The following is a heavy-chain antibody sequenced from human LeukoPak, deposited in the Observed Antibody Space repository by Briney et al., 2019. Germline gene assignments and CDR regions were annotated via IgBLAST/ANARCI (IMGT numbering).Heavy chain of an antibody. CDR3: ARPPYYYDSSGYPHDAFDI. Sequence: GESLKISCKGSGYSFTSYWIGWVRQMPGKGLEWMGIIYPGDSDTRYSPSFQVQVTISADKSISTAYLQWSSLNASDTAMYYCARPPYYYDSSGYPHDAFDIWGQGTMVTVSS. D-gene: IGHD3-22*01. CDR1: GYSFTSYW. V-gene: IGHV5-51*01. J-gene: IGHJ3*02. CDR2: IYPGDSDT.